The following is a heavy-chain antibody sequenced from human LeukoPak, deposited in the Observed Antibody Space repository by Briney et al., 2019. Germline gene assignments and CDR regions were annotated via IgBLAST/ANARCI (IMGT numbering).Heavy chain of an antibody. Sequence: GGSLRLSCAASGFTFSSYGMTWVRQAPGKGVEWVSYIRSNSSTIYYAYSVKGRFTISRDNAKSSLYLQMSSLRDEDTAVYYCARARGYNHGPQDYYFDYWGQGTLVTVSS. CDR1: GFTFSSYG. D-gene: IGHD5-18*01. CDR3: ARARGYNHGPQDYYFDY. V-gene: IGHV3-48*02. J-gene: IGHJ4*02. CDR2: IRSNSSTI.